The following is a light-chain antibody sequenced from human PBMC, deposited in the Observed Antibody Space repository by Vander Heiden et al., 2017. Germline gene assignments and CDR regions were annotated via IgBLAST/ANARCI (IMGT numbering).Light chain of an antibody. Sequence: SYELTQPPSVSVFPGQTASITCSGDKLGEKYACWYQQKPGQSPVLVIYQDDKRPSGIPERFSGSNSGNTATLTISGTQATDEADYYCQTWDSLTGVFGGGTRLTVL. V-gene: IGLV3-1*01. CDR1: KLGEKY. CDR2: QDD. J-gene: IGLJ2*01. CDR3: QTWDSLTGV.